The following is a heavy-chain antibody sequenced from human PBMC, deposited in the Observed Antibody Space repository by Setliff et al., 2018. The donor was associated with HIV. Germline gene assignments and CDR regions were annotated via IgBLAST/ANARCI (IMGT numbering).Heavy chain of an antibody. V-gene: IGHV1-46*01. CDR3: ARGLKNYNFWSGADAFDI. Sequence: ASVKVSCKASGYTFTSYYMHWVRQAPGQGLEWMGIINPSSGSTSYAQKFQGRVTMTRDTSTSTVHMELSSLRSEDTAVYYCARGLKNYNFWSGADAFDIWGQGTMVTVSS. CDR2: INPSSGST. CDR1: GYTFTSYY. D-gene: IGHD3-3*01. J-gene: IGHJ3*02.